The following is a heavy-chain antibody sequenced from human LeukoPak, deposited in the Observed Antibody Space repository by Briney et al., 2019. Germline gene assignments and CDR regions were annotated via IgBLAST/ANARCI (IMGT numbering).Heavy chain of an antibody. D-gene: IGHD3-16*02. CDR2: NYYSGST. Sequence: SETLSLTCTVSAGSISSYYWSWIRQPPGKGLEWIGYNYYSGSTNYNPSLKSRVTISVDTSKNQFSLKLSSVTAADTAVYYCARAGRLWGSYRPNWYFDLWAVAPWSLSPQ. CDR3: ARAGRLWGSYRPNWYFDL. V-gene: IGHV4-59*01. CDR1: AGSISSYY. J-gene: IGHJ2*01.